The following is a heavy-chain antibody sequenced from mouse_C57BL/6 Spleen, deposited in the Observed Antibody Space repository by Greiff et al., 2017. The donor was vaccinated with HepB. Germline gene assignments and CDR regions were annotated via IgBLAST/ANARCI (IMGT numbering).Heavy chain of an antibody. CDR3: AKISYGNYYFDY. D-gene: IGHD2-1*01. J-gene: IGHJ2*01. CDR2: IWRGGST. Sequence: VKLMESGPGLVQPSQSLSITCTVSGFSLTSYGVHWVRQSPGKGLEWLGVIWRGGSTDYNAAFMSRLSITKDNSKSQVFFKMNSLQADDTAIYYCAKISYGNYYFDYWGQGTTLTVSS. V-gene: IGHV2-5*01. CDR1: GFSLTSYG.